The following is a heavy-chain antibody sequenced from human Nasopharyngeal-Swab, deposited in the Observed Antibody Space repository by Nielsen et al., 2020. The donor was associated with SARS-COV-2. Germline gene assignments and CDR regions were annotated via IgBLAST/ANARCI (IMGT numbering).Heavy chain of an antibody. Sequence: GGSLRLSCAAYGFTFSSYSMNWVRQAPGKGLEWVSYISSSSSTIYYADSVKGRFTISRDNAKNSLYLQMNSLRAEDTAVYYCARSPRYYYDSSGYYPRVDFDYWGQGTLVTVSS. J-gene: IGHJ4*02. D-gene: IGHD3-22*01. CDR2: ISSSSSTI. CDR3: ARSPRYYYDSSGYYPRVDFDY. CDR1: GFTFSSYS. V-gene: IGHV3-48*04.